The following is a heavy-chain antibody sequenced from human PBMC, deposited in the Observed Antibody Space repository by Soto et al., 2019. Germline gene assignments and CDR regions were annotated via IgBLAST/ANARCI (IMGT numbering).Heavy chain of an antibody. D-gene: IGHD3-10*01. CDR3: ARGPQTYGSGPYYYYGMDV. J-gene: IGHJ6*02. V-gene: IGHV1-69*01. Sequence: QVQLVQSGAEVKKPGSSVKVSCKASGGTFSSYAISWVRQAPGQGLEWMGGIIPIFGTANYAQKFQGRVTITADESTSTAYMELSSLRSEDTAVYYCARGPQTYGSGPYYYYGMDVWGQGTTVTVSS. CDR2: IIPIFGTA. CDR1: GGTFSSYA.